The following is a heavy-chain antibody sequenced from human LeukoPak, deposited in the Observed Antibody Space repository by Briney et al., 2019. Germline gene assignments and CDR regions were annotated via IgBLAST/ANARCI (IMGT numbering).Heavy chain of an antibody. CDR3: ARVYGSGSYYFFDF. V-gene: IGHV3-23*01. CDR2: ISVSGAST. D-gene: IGHD3-10*01. CDR1: GFTVSSNY. Sequence: GGSLRLSCAASGFTVSSNYMSWVRQAPGKGLEWVSAISVSGASTYYADSVKGRFTISRDSSKNTLFLQMNSLRAEDTAVYYCARVYGSGSYYFFDFWGQGILVTVSS. J-gene: IGHJ4*02.